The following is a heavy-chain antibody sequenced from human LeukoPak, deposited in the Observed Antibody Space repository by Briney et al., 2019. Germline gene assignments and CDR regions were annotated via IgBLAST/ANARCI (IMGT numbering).Heavy chain of an antibody. D-gene: IGHD3-3*01. CDR2: INHSGST. V-gene: IGHV4-34*01. CDR1: GGSFSGYY. J-gene: IGHJ4*02. CDR3: ARGTSGYYG. Sequence: SETLSLTCAVYGGSFSGYYWSWIRQPPGKGLEWIGEINHSGSTNYNPSLKSRVTISVDTSKNQFSLKLSSVTAADTAVYYCARGTSGYYGWGRGTLVTVSS.